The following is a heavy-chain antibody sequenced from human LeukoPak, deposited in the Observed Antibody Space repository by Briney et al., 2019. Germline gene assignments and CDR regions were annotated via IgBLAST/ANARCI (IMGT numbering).Heavy chain of an antibody. CDR2: IYYSGST. J-gene: IGHJ4*02. V-gene: IGHV4-4*02. CDR1: GGSISSGNW. Sequence: ASETLSLTCAVSGGSISSGNWWSWVRQSPGKGLEWIGEIYYSGSTNYNPSLKSRVTISVDKPKNQFSLNLSSVTAADTAVYYCASRVGSSWYVYYFDYWGQGTLVTVSS. D-gene: IGHD6-13*01. CDR3: ASRVGSSWYVYYFDY.